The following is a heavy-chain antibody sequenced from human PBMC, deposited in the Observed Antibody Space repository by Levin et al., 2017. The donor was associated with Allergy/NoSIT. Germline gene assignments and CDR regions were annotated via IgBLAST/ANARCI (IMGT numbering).Heavy chain of an antibody. D-gene: IGHD3-22*01. Sequence: GESLKISCAASGFTVNSVYMNWVRQAPGKGLEWVGRIKNRAEGGTTDYGAPVKGRFTISRDDSKNTLYLQMNSLKIEDTGVYYCCAAYYYDSSGYPYWGQGTLVTVSS. CDR3: CAAYYYDSSGYPY. J-gene: IGHJ4*02. CDR2: IKNRAEGGTT. CDR1: GFTVNSVY. V-gene: IGHV3-15*01.